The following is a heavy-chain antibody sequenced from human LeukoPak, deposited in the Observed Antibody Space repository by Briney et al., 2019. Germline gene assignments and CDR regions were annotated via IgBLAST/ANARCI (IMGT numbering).Heavy chain of an antibody. Sequence: SETLSLTCTVSGGSISSYYWSWIRQPAGKGLEWIGRIYTSGSTNYNPSLKSRVTMSVDTSKNQFSLRLNSVTAADTAVYFCARDPGYTANWNYFDYWGQGALVTVSS. V-gene: IGHV4-4*07. CDR3: ARDPGYTANWNYFDY. J-gene: IGHJ4*02. CDR2: IYTSGST. D-gene: IGHD1-20*01. CDR1: GGSISSYY.